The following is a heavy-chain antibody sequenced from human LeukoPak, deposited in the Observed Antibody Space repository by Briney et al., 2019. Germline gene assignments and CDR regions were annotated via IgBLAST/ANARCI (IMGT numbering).Heavy chain of an antibody. J-gene: IGHJ4*02. CDR2: IYPGDSDT. CDR3: ARLGSGSYPLFDY. CDR1: GYSFTSYW. D-gene: IGHD1-26*01. Sequence: NKPGESLHISCKGSGYSFTSYWIGWVRPMTGKGLEWMGIIYPGDSDTRYSPSFQGQVTISADKSISTAYLQWSSLKASDTAMYYCARLGSGSYPLFDYWGQGTLVTVSS. V-gene: IGHV5-51*03.